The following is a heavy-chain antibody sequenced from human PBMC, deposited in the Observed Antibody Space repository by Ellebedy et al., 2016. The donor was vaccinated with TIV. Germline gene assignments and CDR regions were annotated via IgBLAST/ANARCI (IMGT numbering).Heavy chain of an antibody. J-gene: IGHJ3*01. CDR3: ARGDAYDAFDV. CDR1: GFTFSTSW. Sequence: GESLKISCAVSGFTFSTSWMSWVRQAPGQGLEWISYISRSSTTKHYADSVKGRFTISRDNAKNSLFLQMNSLRAEDTAVYYCARGDAYDAFDVWGQGTMVTVSS. D-gene: IGHD3-16*01. V-gene: IGHV3-48*04. CDR2: ISRSSTTK.